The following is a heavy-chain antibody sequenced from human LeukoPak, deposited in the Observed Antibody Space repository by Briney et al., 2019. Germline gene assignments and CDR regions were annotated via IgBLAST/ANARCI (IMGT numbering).Heavy chain of an antibody. CDR2: IIPSLDVA. V-gene: IGHV1-69*04. D-gene: IGHD2-15*01. J-gene: IGHJ5*02. CDR1: GGTFSSCA. CDR3: VYCSGGSCFASNRFDP. Sequence: SVKVSCKASGGTFSSCAISWVRQAPGQGLEWMGRIIPSLDVANYAQKFQGRVTITAYKSTSTVYMELSSLKSEDTAVYYCVYCSGGSCFASNRFDPWGQGTLVTVSS.